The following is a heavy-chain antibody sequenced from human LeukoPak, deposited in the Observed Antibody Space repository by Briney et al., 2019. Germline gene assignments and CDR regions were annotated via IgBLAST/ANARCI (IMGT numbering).Heavy chain of an antibody. J-gene: IGHJ4*02. Sequence: GGSLRLSCAASGFTFDDYAMHWVRHAPGKGLEWVSGISWNSGSIGYADSVKGRFTISRDNAKNSLYLQMNSLRAEDTALYYCAKDKVAVAGPFDYWGQGTLVTVSS. CDR2: ISWNSGSI. CDR3: AKDKVAVAGPFDY. D-gene: IGHD6-19*01. CDR1: GFTFDDYA. V-gene: IGHV3-9*01.